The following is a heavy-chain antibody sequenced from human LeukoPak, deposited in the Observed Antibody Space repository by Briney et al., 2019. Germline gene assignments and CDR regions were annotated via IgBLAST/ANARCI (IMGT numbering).Heavy chain of an antibody. CDR3: ASGTGWVFDY. D-gene: IGHD6-19*01. J-gene: IGHJ4*02. CDR2: ISSSSSYV. CDR1: GFTFSDFG. V-gene: IGHV3-21*06. Sequence: GGSLRLSCAASGFTFSDFGMNWVRQAPGRGLEWVSSISSSSSYVYYADSVKGRFIISRDNAKNSLYLQVNSLRAEDTAVYYCASGTGWVFDYWGQGTLVTVSS.